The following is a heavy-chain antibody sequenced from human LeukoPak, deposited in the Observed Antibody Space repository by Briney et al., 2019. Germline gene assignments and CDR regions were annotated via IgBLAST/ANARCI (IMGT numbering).Heavy chain of an antibody. D-gene: IGHD4-23*01. Sequence: PSETLSLTCTVSGGSIISNHYYWGWIRQPPGKGLEWIGSISYGGSTHYNPSLKSRVTMSVDTSKNQFSLKLRSVTATDTAVYHCATSPGADYGGDHWFDPWGQGTLVTVSS. CDR1: GGSIISNHYY. CDR2: ISYGGST. V-gene: IGHV4-39*01. CDR3: ATSPGADYGGDHWFDP. J-gene: IGHJ5*02.